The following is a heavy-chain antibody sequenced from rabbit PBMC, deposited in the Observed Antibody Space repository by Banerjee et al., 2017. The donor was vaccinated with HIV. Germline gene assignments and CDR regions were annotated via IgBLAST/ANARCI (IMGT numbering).Heavy chain of an antibody. D-gene: IGHD7-1*01. CDR2: INTSSGNT. J-gene: IGHJ4*01. V-gene: IGHV1S40*01. CDR3: ARHIIDYSAL. CDR1: GFSFSSSYW. Sequence: QSLEESGGDLVKPGASLTLTCTASGFSFSSSYWICWVRQAPGKGLEWIACINTSSGNTVYASWAKGRFTISKTSSTTVTLQMTSLTAADTATYFCARHIIDYSALWGPGTLVTVS.